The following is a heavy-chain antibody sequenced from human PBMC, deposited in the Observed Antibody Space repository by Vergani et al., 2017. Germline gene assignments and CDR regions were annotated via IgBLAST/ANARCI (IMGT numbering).Heavy chain of an antibody. J-gene: IGHJ4*02. V-gene: IGHV5-51*01. CDR3: ARLYGRDSSGSKYFDY. Sequence: EVQLVQSGAEVKKPGESLKISCQISGYSFTNYWIGWVRQMPGKGLEWMGISHPADSDTRYSPSFQGQVTISVDKSISTAYLQRSSLRASDSAMYYCARLYGRDSSGSKYFDYLGQGTLVTVSS. CDR2: SHPADSDT. CDR1: GYSFTNYW. D-gene: IGHD3-22*01.